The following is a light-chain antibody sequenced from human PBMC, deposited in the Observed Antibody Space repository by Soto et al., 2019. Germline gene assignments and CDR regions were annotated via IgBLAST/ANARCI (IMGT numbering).Light chain of an antibody. CDR3: TSYAGNNTYV. J-gene: IGLJ1*01. Sequence: QSVLTQPPSAPGSPGQSFTISCTGTSSDIGAYNYVSWYQQRPGKAPKLMIYEVSRRPSGVPYRFSGSKSGSTASLTVSGLHTEDDADYYCTSYAGNNTYVFGSGTKVTVL. V-gene: IGLV2-8*01. CDR1: SSDIGAYNY. CDR2: EVS.